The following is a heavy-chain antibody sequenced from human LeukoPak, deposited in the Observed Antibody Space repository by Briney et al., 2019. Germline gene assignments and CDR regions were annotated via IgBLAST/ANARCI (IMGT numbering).Heavy chain of an antibody. CDR2: ISGSGLRT. Sequence: GGSLRLSCTASGFTFSNYAMNWVRQAPGKGLEWLSSISGSGLRTYYADSVKGRFTISRDNSKNTLYLQMNSLRAEDTAVYYCAKELSEMATISPFDYWGQGTLVTVSS. D-gene: IGHD5-24*01. CDR3: AKELSEMATISPFDY. V-gene: IGHV3-23*01. CDR1: GFTFSNYA. J-gene: IGHJ4*02.